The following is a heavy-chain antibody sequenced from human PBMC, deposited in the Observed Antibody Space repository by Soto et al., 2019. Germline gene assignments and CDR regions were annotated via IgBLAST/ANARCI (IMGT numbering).Heavy chain of an antibody. J-gene: IGHJ4*02. D-gene: IGHD3-10*01. CDR3: ARGGLYYYGSGTVAGFDY. CDR1: GGSISSYY. Sequence: PSETLSLTCTVSGGSISSYYWSWIRQPPGKGLEWIGYIYYSGSTNYNPSLKSRVTISVDTSKNQFSLKLSSVTAADTAVYYCARGGLYYYGSGTVAGFDYWGQGNLVTVSS. V-gene: IGHV4-59*01. CDR2: IYYSGST.